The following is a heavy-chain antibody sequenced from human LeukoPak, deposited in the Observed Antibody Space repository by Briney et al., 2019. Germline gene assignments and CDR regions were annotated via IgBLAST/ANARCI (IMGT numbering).Heavy chain of an antibody. CDR2: ISYDGSNK. Sequence: PGGSLRLSCAASGFTFSSYGMHWVRQAPGKGLEWVAVISYDGSNKYYADSVKGRFTISRDNSKNTLYLQMNSLRAEDTAVHYCAKDEESSSSFDYWGQGTLVTVSS. CDR1: GFTFSSYG. V-gene: IGHV3-30*18. D-gene: IGHD6-6*01. CDR3: AKDEESSSSFDY. J-gene: IGHJ4*02.